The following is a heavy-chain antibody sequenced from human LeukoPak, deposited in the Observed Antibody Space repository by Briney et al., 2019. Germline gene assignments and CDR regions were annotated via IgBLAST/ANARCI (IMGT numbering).Heavy chain of an antibody. V-gene: IGHV3-48*01. D-gene: IGHD2-21*01. CDR3: ARAVVVAHFDP. Sequence: GGSLRLSCAASGFTFRTYTMNWVRQAPGKGLEWISSISSSSSSIYYADSVKGRFTISRDNANNSLYLQMNSLRAEDTAVYYCARAVVVAHFDPWGQGTLVTVSS. CDR1: GFTFRTYT. J-gene: IGHJ5*02. CDR2: ISSSSSSI.